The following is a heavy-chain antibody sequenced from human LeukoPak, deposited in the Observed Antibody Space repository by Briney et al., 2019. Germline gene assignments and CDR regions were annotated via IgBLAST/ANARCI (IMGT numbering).Heavy chain of an antibody. CDR2: IYYSGST. Sequence: SETLSLTCTVSGGSISSYYWSWIRQPPGKGLEWIGYIYYSGSTNYNPSLKSRVTISVDTSKNQFSLKLSSVTAADTAVYYCARDPPPLYSSSWNLAGAYWGQGTLVTVSS. D-gene: IGHD6-13*01. CDR1: GGSISSYY. J-gene: IGHJ4*02. V-gene: IGHV4-59*12. CDR3: ARDPPPLYSSSWNLAGAY.